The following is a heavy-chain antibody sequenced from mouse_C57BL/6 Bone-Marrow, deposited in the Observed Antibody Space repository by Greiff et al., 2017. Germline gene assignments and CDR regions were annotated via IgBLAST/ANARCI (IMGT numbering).Heavy chain of an antibody. CDR2: NDPSDSYT. CDR3: ARSRYDYDGAWFAY. D-gene: IGHD2-4*01. CDR1: GYTFTSYW. V-gene: IGHV1-69*01. Sequence: QVQLQQPGAELVMPGASVKLSCKASGYTFTSYWMHWVKQRPGQGLEWIGENDPSDSYTNYNQKFKGKSTLTVDKSSSTADMQLSSLTSEDSAVYYCARSRYDYDGAWFAYWGQGTLVTVSA. J-gene: IGHJ3*01.